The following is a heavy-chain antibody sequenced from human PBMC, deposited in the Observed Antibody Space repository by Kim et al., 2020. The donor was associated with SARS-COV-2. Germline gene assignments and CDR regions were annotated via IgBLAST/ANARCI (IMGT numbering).Heavy chain of an antibody. Sequence: GGSLRLSCAASGFTFSGYWMNWVRQAPGKGLEWVANIKQDGSETYYVDSVKGRFTISRDNAKNSLYLHMNSLTAEDTAVYYCARVRYSSSPGRSDYWGQGTLVTVSS. CDR1: GFTFSGYW. CDR2: IKQDGSET. CDR3: ARVRYSSSPGRSDY. V-gene: IGHV3-7*01. J-gene: IGHJ4*02. D-gene: IGHD6-6*01.